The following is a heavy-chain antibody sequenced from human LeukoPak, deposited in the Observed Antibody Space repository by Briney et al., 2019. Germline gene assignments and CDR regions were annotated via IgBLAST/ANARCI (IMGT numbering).Heavy chain of an antibody. CDR2: FSCSGRRT. CDR3: AKELGSTYNCDSCGYDYAFDS. Sequence: PGGSLRLSCAASGLTFSSHATSCVRQAPGKVMGWDSAFSCSGRRTSYADSVKDRFSIPRDNPKNPPYLQTNSLRTDDPAIYDCAKELGSTYNCDSCGYDYAFDSWVRGTKVT. CDR1: GLTFSSHA. V-gene: IGHV3-23*01. J-gene: IGHJ3*02. D-gene: IGHD3-22*01.